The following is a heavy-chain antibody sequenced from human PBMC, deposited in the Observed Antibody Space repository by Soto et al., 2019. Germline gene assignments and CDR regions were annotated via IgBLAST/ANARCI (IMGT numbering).Heavy chain of an antibody. V-gene: IGHV3-74*01. D-gene: IGHD3-10*01. CDR2: IHSDGSST. CDR1: GFTFSYYW. Sequence: EVQLVESGGGLVQPGESLRLSCAASGFTFSYYWMHWVRQAPGKGLVWASRIHSDGSSTTYADSVKGRFTISRDNARNTLYLQMNSLRAEDTAVYYCASGDRGAFDLWGQGTVVTVSS. CDR3: ASGDRGAFDL. J-gene: IGHJ3*01.